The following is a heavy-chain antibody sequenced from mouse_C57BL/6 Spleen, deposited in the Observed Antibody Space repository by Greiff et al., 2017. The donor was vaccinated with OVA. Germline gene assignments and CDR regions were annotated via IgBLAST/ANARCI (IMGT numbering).Heavy chain of an antibody. CDR3: ARSDYYGSSYAMDY. D-gene: IGHD1-1*01. CDR2: IDPSDSYT. V-gene: IGHV1-69*01. Sequence: QVQLQQPGAELVMPGASVKLSCKASGYTFTSYWMHWVKQRPGQGLEWIGEIDPSDSYTNYNQKFKGKSTLTVDKSSSAAYMQLSSLTSEDSAVYYCARSDYYGSSYAMDYWGKGTSVTVSS. CDR1: GYTFTSYW. J-gene: IGHJ4*01.